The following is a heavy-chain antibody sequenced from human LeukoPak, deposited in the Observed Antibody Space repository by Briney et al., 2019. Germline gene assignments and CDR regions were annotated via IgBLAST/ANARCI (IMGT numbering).Heavy chain of an antibody. CDR1: GFTFSSYS. V-gene: IGHV3-21*01. Sequence: GGSPRLSCAASGFTFSSYSMNWVRQAPGKGLEWVSSISSSSSYIYYADSVKGRFTISRDNAKNSLYLQMNSLRAEDTAVYYCARAQGLEFVDYWGQGTLVTVSS. D-gene: IGHD3-3*01. CDR3: ARAQGLEFVDY. J-gene: IGHJ4*02. CDR2: ISSSSSYI.